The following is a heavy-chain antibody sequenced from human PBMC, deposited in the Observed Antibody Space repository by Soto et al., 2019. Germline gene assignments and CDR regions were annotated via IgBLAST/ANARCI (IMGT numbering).Heavy chain of an antibody. CDR3: VTAIRVGATDFDY. CDR2: FNPESGET. J-gene: IGHJ4*02. D-gene: IGHD1-26*01. Sequence: SAKVSYKVSGYTLTELSIHWVRQAPVKGLEWMGGFNPESGETIYAQKFQGRVTMTEDTSTDTAQMELSSLRSEDTAVYYCVTAIRVGATDFDYWGQGTLVTVSS. V-gene: IGHV1-24*01. CDR1: GYTLTELS.